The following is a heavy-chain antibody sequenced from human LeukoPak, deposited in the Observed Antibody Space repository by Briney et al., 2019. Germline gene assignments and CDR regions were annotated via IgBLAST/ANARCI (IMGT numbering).Heavy chain of an antibody. Sequence: GGSLRLSCAASGFTFSSYAMSWVRQAPGKGLEWVANIKQDGSEKYYVDSVKGRFTISRDNAKNSLYLQVNSLRVEDTAVYYCARGGAYCGGDCYSNKESIDYWGQGTLVTVSS. CDR1: GFTFSSYA. CDR2: IKQDGSEK. D-gene: IGHD2-21*02. J-gene: IGHJ4*02. CDR3: ARGGAYCGGDCYSNKESIDY. V-gene: IGHV3-7*01.